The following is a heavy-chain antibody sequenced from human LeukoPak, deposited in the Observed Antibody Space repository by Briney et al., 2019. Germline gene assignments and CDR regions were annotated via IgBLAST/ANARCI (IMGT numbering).Heavy chain of an antibody. Sequence: SETLSLTCTVSGCSLSSYFWRWLRQPPGKGLEWIGYIYYNGSTNHNPPLKTRVTISVDTSKNQFALKLSSVTAADTAVYYWARTYYYDSSGYHFDYWGQGTLVTVSS. CDR1: GCSLSSYF. CDR2: IYYNGST. V-gene: IGHV4-59*01. J-gene: IGHJ4*02. D-gene: IGHD3-22*01. CDR3: ARTYYYDSSGYHFDY.